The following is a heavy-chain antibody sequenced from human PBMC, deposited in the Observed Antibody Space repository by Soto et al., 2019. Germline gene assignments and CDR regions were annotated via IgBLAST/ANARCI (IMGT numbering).Heavy chain of an antibody. V-gene: IGHV1-69*12. CDR3: ARGDATKIVVSTYYAMDV. CDR1: GGSLSNFG. D-gene: IGHD3-22*01. J-gene: IGHJ6*02. CDR2: IIPVFGTP. Sequence: QVQLVQSGAEVKKPGSSVKVSCTASGGSLSNFGISWVRQAPGQGLEWMGAIIPVFGTPNYAQKFQDRVTINADESTTTAYKEVRSLTSEDTAVYYCARGDATKIVVSTYYAMDVWGQGTTVTVSS.